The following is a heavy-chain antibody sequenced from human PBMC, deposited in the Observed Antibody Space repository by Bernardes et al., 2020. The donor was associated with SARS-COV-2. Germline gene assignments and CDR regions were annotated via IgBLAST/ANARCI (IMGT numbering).Heavy chain of an antibody. D-gene: IGHD4-17*01. CDR1: GDSVSSDSGA. CDR3: ARGRTRLDV. Sequence: SQTLSLTCAISGDSVSSDSGAWNWIRQSPSRGLEWLGRTYYRSKWYKDYALSVKSRIIINPDTSNNQVSLQLSSVTPEDTAVYYCARGRTRLDVWGQGTVVSVSS. J-gene: IGHJ3*01. CDR2: TYYRSKWYK. V-gene: IGHV6-1*01.